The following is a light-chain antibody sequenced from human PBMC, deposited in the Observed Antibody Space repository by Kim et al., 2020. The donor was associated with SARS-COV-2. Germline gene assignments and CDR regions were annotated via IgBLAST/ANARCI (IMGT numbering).Light chain of an antibody. CDR3: NSSASNSHWV. CDR1: SSDVGCYNS. Sequence: GQSVTISCTGTSSDVGCYNSVSWYQQHPGKAPKLVIYEDTKRPSGVPDRFSGSKSGNTASLTVSGLESEDEADYYCNSSASNSHWVFGGGTQLTVL. CDR2: EDT. J-gene: IGLJ2*01. V-gene: IGLV2-8*01.